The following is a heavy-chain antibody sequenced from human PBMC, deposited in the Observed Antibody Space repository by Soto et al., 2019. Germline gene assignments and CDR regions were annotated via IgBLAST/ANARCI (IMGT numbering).Heavy chain of an antibody. CDR3: ATDTSMFRGRIADTPWFDS. V-gene: IGHV1-69*18. CDR1: GGTLSSFA. CDR2: IIPIFGTA. D-gene: IGHD3-10*01. J-gene: IGHJ5*01. Sequence: QVPWVQSGAEVKKPGSSVKVSCKASGGTLSSFAFTWVRQARGQGLEWMGRIIPIFGTANYAQQFQGRVTITADESTGTVYMDLRSLRSEDTAMYYCATDTSMFRGRIADTPWFDSWGQGTLVTVSS.